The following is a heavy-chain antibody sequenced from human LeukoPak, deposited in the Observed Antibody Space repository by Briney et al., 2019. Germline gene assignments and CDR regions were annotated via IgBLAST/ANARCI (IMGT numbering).Heavy chain of an antibody. CDR3: ARVLETDCSGGSCYSGLDY. Sequence: GGSLRLSCAASGFTFSRYNMNWVRQAPGKGLEWVSSISRTGNYIYYADSVKGRSTISRDNAQNSLFLQMNSLRVEDTAVYYCARVLETDCSGGSCYSGLDYWGQGTLVTVSS. CDR1: GFTFSRYN. J-gene: IGHJ4*02. D-gene: IGHD2-15*01. V-gene: IGHV3-21*01. CDR2: ISRTGNYI.